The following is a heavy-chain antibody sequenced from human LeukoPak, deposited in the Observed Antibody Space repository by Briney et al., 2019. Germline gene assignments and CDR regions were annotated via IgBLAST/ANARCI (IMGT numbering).Heavy chain of an antibody. J-gene: IGHJ4*02. CDR3: ASLRVPGDFDY. CDR2: INHSGST. Sequence: NSSETLSLTCAVYGGSFSGYYWSWIRQPPGKGLEWIGEINHSGSTNYNPSLKSRVTISVDTSKNQFSLKLRSVTAADTAVYYCASLRVPGDFDYWGQGTLVTVSS. V-gene: IGHV4-34*01. CDR1: GGSFSGYY.